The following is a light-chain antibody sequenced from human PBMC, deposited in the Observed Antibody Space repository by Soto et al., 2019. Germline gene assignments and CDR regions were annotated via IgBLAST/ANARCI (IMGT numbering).Light chain of an antibody. Sequence: NFMLTQPHSVSESPGQTVTISCTRSSGSIASNYVQWYQQRPGSAPTTVIYEDNQRPSGVPDRFSGSIDSSSNSASLTISGLQTEDEADYYCQSYDSSNPVFGGGTKLTVL. CDR3: QSYDSSNPV. J-gene: IGLJ3*02. CDR1: SGSIASNY. V-gene: IGLV6-57*04. CDR2: EDN.